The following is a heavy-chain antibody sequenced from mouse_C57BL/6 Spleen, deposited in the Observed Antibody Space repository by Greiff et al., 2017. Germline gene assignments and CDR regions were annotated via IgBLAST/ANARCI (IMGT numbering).Heavy chain of an antibody. Sequence: EVKLVESEGGLVQPGSSMKLSCTASGFTFSDYYMAWVRQVPEKGIEWVANINYDGSSTYYLDSLKSRFIISIDNAKNILYLQMSSLKSEDTATYYCARRDYDQGYYAMDYWGQGTSVTVSS. CDR1: GFTFSDYY. D-gene: IGHD2-4*01. CDR2: INYDGSST. J-gene: IGHJ4*01. V-gene: IGHV5-16*02. CDR3: ARRDYDQGYYAMDY.